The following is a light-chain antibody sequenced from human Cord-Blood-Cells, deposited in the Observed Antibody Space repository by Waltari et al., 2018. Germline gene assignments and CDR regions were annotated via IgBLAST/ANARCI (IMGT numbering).Light chain of an antibody. CDR3: CSYAGSYTWV. J-gene: IGLJ3*02. V-gene: IGLV2-11*01. CDR2: DVS. CDR1: RSDGGGYHY. Sequence: QSALTQPRSVSGSPGQSVTIPCTGTRSDGGGYHYVAWYQQHPGKAPKLMIYDVSKRPSGVPDRFSGSKSGNTASLTISGLQAEDEADYYCCSYAGSYTWVFGGGTKLTVL.